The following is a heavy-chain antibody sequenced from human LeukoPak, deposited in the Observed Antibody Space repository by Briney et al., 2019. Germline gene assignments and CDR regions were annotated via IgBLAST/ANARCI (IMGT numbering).Heavy chain of an antibody. CDR1: GFTFSSYA. Sequence: GGSLRLSCAASGFTFSSYAMHWVRQAPGKGLEWVAVISYDGSNKYYADSVKGRFTISRDNSKNTLYLQMNSLRAEDTAVYYCAKTFPRVTIFGVVIRQFDYWGQGTLVTVSS. D-gene: IGHD3-3*01. J-gene: IGHJ4*02. CDR3: AKTFPRVTIFGVVIRQFDY. V-gene: IGHV3-30-3*02. CDR2: ISYDGSNK.